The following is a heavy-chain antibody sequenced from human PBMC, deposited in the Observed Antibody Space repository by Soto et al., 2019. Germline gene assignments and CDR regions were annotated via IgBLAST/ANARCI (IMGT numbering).Heavy chain of an antibody. Sequence: QVQLQQWGAGLLKPSETLSLTCAVYGGSFSGYYWSWIRQPPVKGREWIGEIKHSGTTNYNPSLKSRVTISVETSKNQFSLKLSSVTAADTAVYYCARVGVRDGDYGVSRFDPWGQGTLVTVSS. D-gene: IGHD4-17*01. CDR2: IKHSGTT. CDR3: ARVGVRDGDYGVSRFDP. V-gene: IGHV4-34*01. CDR1: GGSFSGYY. J-gene: IGHJ5*02.